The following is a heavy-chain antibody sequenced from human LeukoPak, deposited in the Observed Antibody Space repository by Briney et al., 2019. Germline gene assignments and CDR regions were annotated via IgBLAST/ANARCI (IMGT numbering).Heavy chain of an antibody. Sequence: GSLRLSCAASGFTFSSYAMSWVRQAPGKGLEWVSIIGGSGGNTYYADSVKGRFTISRDNSKNTLYLQMNSLRAEDTAVYYCARNSGSYYFHHWGQGTLVTVSS. D-gene: IGHD1-26*01. CDR1: GFTFSSYA. CDR2: IGGSGGNT. J-gene: IGHJ4*02. CDR3: ARNSGSYYFHH. V-gene: IGHV3-23*01.